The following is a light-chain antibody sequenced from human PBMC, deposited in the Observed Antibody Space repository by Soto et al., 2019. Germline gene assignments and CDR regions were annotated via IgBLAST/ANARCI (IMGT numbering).Light chain of an antibody. CDR3: CSSAGTYSAVV. Sequence: QSALTQPRSVSGSPGQSVTMSCTGTSSDVGAYNYVSWYQHRPGKAPKLIFYDVNKRPSGVPNRFSGSKSGNTASLTISGLRTEDEADYYCCSSAGTYSAVVFGGGTKVTVL. CDR1: SSDVGAYNY. V-gene: IGLV2-11*01. J-gene: IGLJ2*01. CDR2: DVN.